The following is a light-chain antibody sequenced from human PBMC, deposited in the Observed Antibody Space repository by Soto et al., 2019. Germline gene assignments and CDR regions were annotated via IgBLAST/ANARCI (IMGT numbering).Light chain of an antibody. V-gene: IGKV1-8*01. J-gene: IGKJ2*01. CDR1: QGISSY. CDR2: AAS. Sequence: AIRMTQSPSSFSASTGDRVTITCRASQGISSYLAWYQQKPGKAPKLLIYAASTLQSGVPSRFSCSGSGTDFTLTISCLQSEDFATYYCQQYYSYPTFGQGTKLEIK. CDR3: QQYYSYPT.